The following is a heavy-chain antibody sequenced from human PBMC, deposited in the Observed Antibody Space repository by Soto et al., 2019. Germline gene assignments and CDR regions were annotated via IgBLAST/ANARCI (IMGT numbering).Heavy chain of an antibody. V-gene: IGHV3-23*01. CDR1: GFTFSSYA. CDR3: AKWGPVNKDVLLWFGDAFDI. Sequence: GGSLRLSCAASGFTFSSYAMSWVRQAPGKGLEWVSAISGSGGSTYYADSVKGRFTISRDNSKNTLYLQMNSLRAEDTAVYYCAKWGPVNKDVLLWFGDAFDIWGQGTMVTVSS. D-gene: IGHD3-10*01. CDR2: ISGSGGST. J-gene: IGHJ3*02.